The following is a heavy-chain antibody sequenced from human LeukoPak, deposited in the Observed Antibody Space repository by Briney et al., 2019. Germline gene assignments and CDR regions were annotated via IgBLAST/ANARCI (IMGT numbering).Heavy chain of an antibody. Sequence: PSETLSLTCTVSGASVSSYYWSWIRQPPGKGLEWIGYIYYSGSTNYNPSLKSRITISVDTSKNQFSLRPSSVTAADTAVYFCAMGVWYEEYFQHWGQGSLVLVSS. J-gene: IGHJ1*01. V-gene: IGHV4-59*02. CDR1: GASVSSYY. CDR2: IYYSGST. D-gene: IGHD6-13*01. CDR3: AMGVWYEEYFQH.